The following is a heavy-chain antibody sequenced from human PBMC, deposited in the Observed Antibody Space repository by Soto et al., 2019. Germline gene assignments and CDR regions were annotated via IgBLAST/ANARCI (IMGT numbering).Heavy chain of an antibody. CDR3: ARLDSSPVATHYGMDV. V-gene: IGHV5-10-1*01. J-gene: IGHJ6*02. CDR2: IDPSDSYT. CDR1: GYSFTSYW. Sequence: PGEYLKISCKGSGYSFTSYWISWVRQMPGKGLEWMGRIDPSDSYTNYSPSFQGHVTISADKSISTAYLQWSSLKASDTAMYYCARLDSSPVATHYGMDVWGQGTTVTVSS. D-gene: IGHD6-19*01.